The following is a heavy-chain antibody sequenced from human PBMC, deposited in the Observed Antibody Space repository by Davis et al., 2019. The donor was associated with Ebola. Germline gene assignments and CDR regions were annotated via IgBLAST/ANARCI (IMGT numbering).Heavy chain of an antibody. CDR3: TREGAWRAARAHLSYFDY. CDR1: GYTFTSYG. J-gene: IGHJ4*02. Sequence: ASVKVSCKASGYTFTSYGISWVRQAPGQGLEWMGWISAYNGNTNYAQKLQGRVTMTTDTSTSTAYMELRSLRSDDTAGYYCTREGAWRAARAHLSYFDYWGQGTLVTVSS. V-gene: IGHV1-18*01. CDR2: ISAYNGNT. D-gene: IGHD6-6*01.